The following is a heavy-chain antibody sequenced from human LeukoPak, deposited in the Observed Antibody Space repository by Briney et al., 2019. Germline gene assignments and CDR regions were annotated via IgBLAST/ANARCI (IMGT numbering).Heavy chain of an antibody. CDR1: GFTFGTYE. Sequence: GGSLRLSCAASGFTFGTYEMNWVRQAPGKGLEWVSYISISGSTIYYADSVKGRFTISRDNAKNSLYLQMNSLRAEDTAVYYCAKDTYPRGSYPHYWGQGTLVTVSS. J-gene: IGHJ4*02. CDR2: ISISGSTI. V-gene: IGHV3-48*03. CDR3: AKDTYPRGSYPHY. D-gene: IGHD1-26*01.